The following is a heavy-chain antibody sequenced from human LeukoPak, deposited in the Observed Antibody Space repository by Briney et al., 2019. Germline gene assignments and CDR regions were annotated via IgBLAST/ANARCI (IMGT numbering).Heavy chain of an antibody. CDR2: IYHSGST. CDR3: ARGDYYGSGSYYFDY. D-gene: IGHD3-10*01. V-gene: IGHV4-4*02. CDR1: GGSISSSNW. J-gene: IGHJ4*02. Sequence: SGTLSLTGAVSGGSISSSNWWSWVRQPPGKGLEWIGEIYHSGSTNYNPSLKSRVTISVDKSKNQFSLKLSSVTAADTAVYYCARGDYYGSGSYYFDYWGQGTLVTVSS.